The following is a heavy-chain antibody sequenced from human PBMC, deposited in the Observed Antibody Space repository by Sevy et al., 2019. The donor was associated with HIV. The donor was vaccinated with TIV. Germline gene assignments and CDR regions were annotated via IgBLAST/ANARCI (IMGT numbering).Heavy chain of an antibody. Sequence: LSLTCAASGFSFSSYWMHWVRQAPGKGLEWVSRSNSDEISRSYADSVMGRFTISRDNVKNTLYLKMENLRVEDTAIYYCARAHYYYDSSGYMGIDAFDVWGQGTTVNVSS. J-gene: IGHJ3*01. CDR3: ARAHYYYDSSGYMGIDAFDV. D-gene: IGHD3-22*01. V-gene: IGHV3-74*01. CDR1: GFSFSSYW. CDR2: SNSDEISR.